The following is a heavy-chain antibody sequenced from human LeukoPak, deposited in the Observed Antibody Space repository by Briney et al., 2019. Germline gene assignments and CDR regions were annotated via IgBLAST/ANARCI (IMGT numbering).Heavy chain of an antibody. V-gene: IGHV5-51*01. CDR3: ARPSGSWYSPEYFQH. D-gene: IGHD6-13*01. CDR1: GYSFTSYW. Sequence: GESLQISCKGSGYSFTSYWIGWVRQMPGKGLEWMGIIYPGDSDTRYSPSFQGQVTISADKSISTAYLQWSSLKASDTAMYYCARPSGSWYSPEYFQHWGQGTLVTVSS. J-gene: IGHJ1*01. CDR2: IYPGDSDT.